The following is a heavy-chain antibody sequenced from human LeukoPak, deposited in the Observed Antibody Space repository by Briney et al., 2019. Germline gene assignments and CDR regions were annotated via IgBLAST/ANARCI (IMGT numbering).Heavy chain of an antibody. Sequence: PGGSLRLSCAASGFTFSSDGMHWVRQAPGKGLEWVAFSSSDGSTKYYADSVKGRFTISRDNSKNTLYLQMNSLRAEDTAVYYCAKPDIAEAATFDFWGQGTLVTVSS. CDR1: GFTFSSDG. CDR2: SSSDGSTK. CDR3: AKPDIAEAATFDF. D-gene: IGHD6-19*01. J-gene: IGHJ4*02. V-gene: IGHV3-30*18.